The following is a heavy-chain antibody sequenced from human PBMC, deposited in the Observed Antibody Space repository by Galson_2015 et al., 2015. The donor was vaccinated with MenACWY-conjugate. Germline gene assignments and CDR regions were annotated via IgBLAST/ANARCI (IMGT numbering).Heavy chain of an antibody. J-gene: IGHJ4*02. D-gene: IGHD6-13*01. CDR3: AKTLTSSWYVASVAGIGMFDY. V-gene: IGHV3-23*01. CDR1: GFTFSSYA. Sequence: SLRLSCAASGFTFSSYAMSWVRQAPGKGLEWVSAIRGSGGSTYYADSVKGRFTISRDNSKNTLYLQMNSLRAEDTAVYYCAKTLTSSWYVASVAGIGMFDYWGQRTLVPASS. CDR2: IRGSGGST.